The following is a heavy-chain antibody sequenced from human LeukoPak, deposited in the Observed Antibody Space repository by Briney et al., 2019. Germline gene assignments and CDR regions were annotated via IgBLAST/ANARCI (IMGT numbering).Heavy chain of an antibody. CDR2: INQDGSEK. CDR3: AGDRGWSDP. J-gene: IGHJ5*02. CDR1: GFTFSSYW. Sequence: PGGALRLSCTAYGFTFSSYWMSWVRQAPRKGLEWVANINQDGSEKYYVDSVKGRFTISRDNAKNSLFLQMNTLRAEDTAVYYCAGDRGWSDPWGQGTLVTVSS. V-gene: IGHV3-7*01.